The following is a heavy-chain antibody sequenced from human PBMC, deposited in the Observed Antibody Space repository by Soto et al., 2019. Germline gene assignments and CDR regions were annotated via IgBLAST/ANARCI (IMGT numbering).Heavy chain of an antibody. CDR3: ARDHGDYDFLSEYFQH. CDR1: GFTFSDYY. V-gene: IGHV3-11*01. J-gene: IGHJ1*01. CDR2: ISSSGSTI. D-gene: IGHD4-17*01. Sequence: QVQLVESGGGLVKPGGSLRLSCAASGFTFSDYYMRWIRQAPGKGLEWVSYISSSGSTIYYADSVKGRFTISRDNAKNSLYLQMTSLRAEDTAVYYCARDHGDYDFLSEYFQHWGQGTLSPSPQ.